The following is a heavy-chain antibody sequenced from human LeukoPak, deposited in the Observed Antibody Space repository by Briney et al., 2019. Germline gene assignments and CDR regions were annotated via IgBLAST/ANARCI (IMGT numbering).Heavy chain of an antibody. CDR2: INHSGST. Sequence: SETLSLTCAVYGGSFSGYYWSWIRQPPGKGLEWIGEINHSGSTNYNPSLKGRVTISVDTSKNQFSLKLSSVTAADTAVYYCARGPIAVAEPDYWGQGTLVTVSS. D-gene: IGHD6-19*01. CDR1: GGSFSGYY. J-gene: IGHJ4*02. CDR3: ARGPIAVAEPDY. V-gene: IGHV4-34*01.